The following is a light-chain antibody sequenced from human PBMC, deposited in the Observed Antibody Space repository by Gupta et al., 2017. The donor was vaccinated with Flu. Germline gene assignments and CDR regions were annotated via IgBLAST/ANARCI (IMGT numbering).Light chain of an antibody. J-gene: IGLJ1*01. CDR1: SSDIGGYDY. CDR2: EVI. V-gene: IGLV2-14*01. Sequence: QSALTQPPSVSGSPGQSTTISCHGTSSDIGGYDYVSWYQQHPGKAPKLIIYEVIHRPSGISYRFSGSKSGNTASLTISGLQPEDDADYYCISYTDTSTYVFGTGTKVTVL. CDR3: ISYTDTSTYV.